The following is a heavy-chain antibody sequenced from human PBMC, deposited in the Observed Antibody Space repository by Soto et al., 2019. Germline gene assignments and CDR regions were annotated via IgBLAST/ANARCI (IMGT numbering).Heavy chain of an antibody. V-gene: IGHV3-23*01. Sequence: EVQLLESGGGLVQPGGSLRLSCAASGFTFSSYAMSWVRQAPGKGLEWVSAISGSGGSTYYADSVKGRFTISRDNSKNTRYLQINSRRAEDTAVNNCAKGVDTAMPFDYWGQGTLVTVSS. D-gene: IGHD5-18*01. CDR3: AKGVDTAMPFDY. CDR1: GFTFSSYA. J-gene: IGHJ4*02. CDR2: ISGSGGST.